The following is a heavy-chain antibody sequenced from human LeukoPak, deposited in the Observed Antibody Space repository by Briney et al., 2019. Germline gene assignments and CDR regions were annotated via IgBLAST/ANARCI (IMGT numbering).Heavy chain of an antibody. CDR3: ARDVLFDP. J-gene: IGHJ5*02. CDR1: GGSISSYY. Sequence: PSETLSLTCTVSGGSISSYYWSWIRQPPGKGLEWIGYIYYSGSTNYNPSLKSRVTISVDTSKNQFSLKLSSVTAADTAAYYCARDVLFDPWGQGTLVTVSS. V-gene: IGHV4-59*01. CDR2: IYYSGST.